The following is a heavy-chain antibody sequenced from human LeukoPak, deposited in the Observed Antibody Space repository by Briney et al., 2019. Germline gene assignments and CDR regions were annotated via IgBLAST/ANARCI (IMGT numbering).Heavy chain of an antibody. V-gene: IGHV3-30-3*01. Sequence: GRSLRLSCAASGFTFSSYAMHWVCQAPGKGLEWVAVISYDGSNKYYADSVKGRFTISRDNSKNTLYLQMNSLRAEDTAVYYCARDRDSSGWYVPDYWGQGTLVTVSS. D-gene: IGHD6-19*01. CDR1: GFTFSSYA. CDR3: ARDRDSSGWYVPDY. CDR2: ISYDGSNK. J-gene: IGHJ4*02.